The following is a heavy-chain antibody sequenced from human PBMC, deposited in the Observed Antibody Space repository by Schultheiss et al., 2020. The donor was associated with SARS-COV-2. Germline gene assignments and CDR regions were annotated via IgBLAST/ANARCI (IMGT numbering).Heavy chain of an antibody. CDR2: IIPTFGTA. CDR1: GGTFSSYA. J-gene: IGHJ6*02. Sequence: SVKVSCKASGGTFSSYAISWVRQAPGQGLEWMGGIIPTFGTANYAQKFQGRVTMTADKSTSTVYMELSSLRSEDTAVYYCAIQLDTSGYYYGMDVWGQGTTVTVSS. CDR3: AIQLDTSGYYYGMDV. V-gene: IGHV1-69*06. D-gene: IGHD1-1*01.